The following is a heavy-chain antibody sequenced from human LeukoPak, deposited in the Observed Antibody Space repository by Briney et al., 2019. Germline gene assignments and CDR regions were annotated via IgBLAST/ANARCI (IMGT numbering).Heavy chain of an antibody. CDR3: AKDTVRPIYCSSTSCRDYFDY. D-gene: IGHD2-2*01. Sequence: AETLSLTCTVSGDSINSNNYYWGWVRQAPGKGLEWVSAISGSGGSTYYADSVKGRFTISRDNSKNTLYLQMNSLRAEDTAVYYCAKDTVRPIYCSSTSCRDYFDYWGQGTLVTVSS. V-gene: IGHV3-23*01. CDR2: ISGSGGST. CDR1: GDSINSNNYY. J-gene: IGHJ4*02.